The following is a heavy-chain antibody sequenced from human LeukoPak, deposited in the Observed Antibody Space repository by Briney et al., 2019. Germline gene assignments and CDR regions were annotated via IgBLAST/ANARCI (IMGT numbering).Heavy chain of an antibody. J-gene: IGHJ3*02. CDR3: AKHHKEWELLRPFDI. Sequence: RGSLRLSCAPPVFTFSSYGMHWVCEAPGKGLECVAVIWSEGSNNYYADSVKGRFPISRDNPKNTLYPQMNSLRGGDTAVYSRAKHHKEWELLRPFDIGGQGTMVPVSS. CDR2: IWSEGSNN. V-gene: IGHV3-33*06. D-gene: IGHD1-26*01. CDR1: VFTFSSYG.